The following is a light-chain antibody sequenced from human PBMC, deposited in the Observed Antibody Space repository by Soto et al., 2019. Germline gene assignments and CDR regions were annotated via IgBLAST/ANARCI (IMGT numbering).Light chain of an antibody. CDR3: QQSYSTPPWT. CDR2: GAS. J-gene: IGKJ1*01. V-gene: IGKV1-39*01. Sequence: DIQMTQSPSSLSASVGDRVTITCRASQSIVTYLNWYLQKPGKAPKLLIYGASNLQSGVPSRFSGSGSGTDFTLTISSLQPEDFATYFCQQSYSTPPWTFGQGTKVDI. CDR1: QSIVTY.